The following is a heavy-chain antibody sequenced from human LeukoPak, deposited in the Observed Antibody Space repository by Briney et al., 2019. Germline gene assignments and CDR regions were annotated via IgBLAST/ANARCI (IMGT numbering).Heavy chain of an antibody. D-gene: IGHD6-19*01. Sequence: ASVKVSCKDSGYTFTSYDINCVRQATGQGLEWMRWMNPNSGNTGYAQKFQGRVTMTRNTSISTAYMELSSLRSEDTAVYYCARGSSGWFNYYYYMDVWGKGTTVTVSS. CDR2: MNPNSGNT. V-gene: IGHV1-8*01. J-gene: IGHJ6*03. CDR3: ARGSSGWFNYYYYMDV. CDR1: GYTFTSYD.